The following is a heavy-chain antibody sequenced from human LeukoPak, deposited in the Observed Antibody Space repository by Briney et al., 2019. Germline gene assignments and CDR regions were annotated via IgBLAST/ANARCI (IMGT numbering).Heavy chain of an antibody. J-gene: IGHJ4*02. D-gene: IGHD4-17*01. Sequence: GGSLRLSCAAPGFTFSSYEMNWVRQAPGKGLEWVSYISSSGSTIYYADSVKGRFTISRDNAKNSLYLQMNSLRAEDTAVYYCARDRAYGDGGYWGQGTLVTVSS. CDR1: GFTFSSYE. V-gene: IGHV3-48*03. CDR3: ARDRAYGDGGY. CDR2: ISSSGSTI.